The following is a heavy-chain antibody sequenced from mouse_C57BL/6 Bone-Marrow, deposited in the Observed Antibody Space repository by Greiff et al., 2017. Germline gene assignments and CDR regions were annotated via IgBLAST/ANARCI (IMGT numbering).Heavy chain of an antibody. CDR3: AREDTTGLATDY. D-gene: IGHD1-1*01. CDR2: IHPNSGST. CDR1: GYTFTSYW. Sequence: VQLQQPGAELVKPGASVKLSCKASGYTFTSYWMHWVKQRPGQGLEWIGMIHPNSGSTNYNEKFKSKATLTVDKSSSTAYMQLSSLTSEDSAVYYCAREDTTGLATDYWGQGTTLTVSS. J-gene: IGHJ2*01. V-gene: IGHV1-64*01.